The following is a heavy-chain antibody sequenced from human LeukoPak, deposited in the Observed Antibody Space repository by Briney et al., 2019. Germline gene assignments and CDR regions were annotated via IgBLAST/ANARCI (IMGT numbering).Heavy chain of an antibody. CDR3: ARQGLGQQLVSVHFDY. V-gene: IGHV4-39*01. Sequence: SETLSLTCTVSGGSISSSSYYWGWIRQPPGKGLEWIGSIYYSGSTYYNPSLKSRVTISVDTSKNQFSLKLSSVTAADTAVYYCARQGLGQQLVSVHFDYWGREPWSPSPQ. J-gene: IGHJ4*02. CDR1: GGSISSSSYY. D-gene: IGHD6-13*01. CDR2: IYYSGST.